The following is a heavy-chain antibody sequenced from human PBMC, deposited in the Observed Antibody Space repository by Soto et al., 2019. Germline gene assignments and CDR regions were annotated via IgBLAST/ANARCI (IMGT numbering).Heavy chain of an antibody. J-gene: IGHJ6*03. V-gene: IGHV4-59*11. CDR3: ARRSLWFGEYYYYYMDV. Sequence: SETLSLTCTVSGGSINNHYWSWVRQPPGKGLEWIGYIYYTGSTNYNPSLKSRVTISVDTSKNQFSLKLSSVTAADTAVYYCARRSLWFGEYYYYYMDVWGKGTTVTVSS. CDR1: GGSINNHY. D-gene: IGHD3-10*01. CDR2: IYYTGST.